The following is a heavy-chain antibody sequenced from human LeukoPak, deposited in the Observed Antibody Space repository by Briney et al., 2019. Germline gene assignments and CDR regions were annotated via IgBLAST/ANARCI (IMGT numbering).Heavy chain of an antibody. D-gene: IGHD4/OR15-4a*01. CDR2: ISAYNGNT. V-gene: IGHV1-18*01. CDR3: ARGSASLVLRGTAGGIGY. Sequence: GASVKVSCKASGYTFTSYGISWVRQAPGQGLEWMGWISAYNGNTNYAQSLQGRVTMTTDTSTSTAYMELRSLRSDDTAVYYCARGSASLVLRGTAGGIGYWGQGTLVTVSS. CDR1: GYTFTSYG. J-gene: IGHJ4*02.